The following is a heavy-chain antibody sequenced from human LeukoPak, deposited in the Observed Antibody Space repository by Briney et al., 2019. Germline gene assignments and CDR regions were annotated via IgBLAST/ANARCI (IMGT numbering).Heavy chain of an antibody. J-gene: IGHJ4*02. V-gene: IGHV1-18*01. D-gene: IGHD6-13*01. CDR3: ARDPEPSQGIAAAGTIDY. CDR2: ISAYNGNT. Sequence: GASVKVSCKASGYTFASYGISWVRQAPGQGLEWMGWISAYNGNTNYAQKLQGRVTMTTDTSTSTAYMELRSLRSDDTAVYYCARDPEPSQGIAAAGTIDYWGRGTLVTVSS. CDR1: GYTFASYG.